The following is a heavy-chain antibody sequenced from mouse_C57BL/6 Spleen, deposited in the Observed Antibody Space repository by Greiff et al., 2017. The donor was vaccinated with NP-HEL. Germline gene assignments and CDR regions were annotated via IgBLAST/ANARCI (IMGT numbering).Heavy chain of an antibody. CDR3: AREGSGFYPYWYFDV. CDR2: ISDGGSYT. D-gene: IGHD3-1*01. Sequence: EVQRVESGGGLVKPGGSLKLSFAASGFTFSSYAMSWVRQTPEKRLEWVATISDGGSYTYYPDNVKGRFTISRDNAKNNLYLQMSHLKSEDTAMYYCAREGSGFYPYWYFDVWGTGTTVTVSS. V-gene: IGHV5-4*01. CDR1: GFTFSSYA. J-gene: IGHJ1*03.